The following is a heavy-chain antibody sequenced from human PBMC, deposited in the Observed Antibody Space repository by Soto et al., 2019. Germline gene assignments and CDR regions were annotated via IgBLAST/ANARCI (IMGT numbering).Heavy chain of an antibody. Sequence: GGSLRLSCATSGLTFSGSNMHWVRQASGKGLEWVGRIKSKADSYATAYAASVKGRFIVSRDDSQNTAYLQMNSLKTEDTAVYYCTRWGGDPPTLDYWGQGTLVTVPQ. CDR2: IKSKADSYAT. V-gene: IGHV3-73*01. CDR1: GLTFSGSN. CDR3: TRWGGDPPTLDY. J-gene: IGHJ4*02. D-gene: IGHD4-17*01.